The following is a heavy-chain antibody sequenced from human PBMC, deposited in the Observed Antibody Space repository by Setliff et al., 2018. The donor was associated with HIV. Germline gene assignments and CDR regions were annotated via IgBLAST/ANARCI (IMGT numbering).Heavy chain of an antibody. CDR2: IYTSGST. Sequence: SETLSLTCTVSGGSITSFYWNWIRQPAGRGLEWIGRIYTSGSTNYSPSLKSRVSMSVDTSRNQLSLRLTSVTAADTTVYFCARTTILQESFDLWGQGTMVTVSS. J-gene: IGHJ3*01. CDR3: ARTTILQESFDL. CDR1: GGSITSFY. D-gene: IGHD1-1*01. V-gene: IGHV4-4*07.